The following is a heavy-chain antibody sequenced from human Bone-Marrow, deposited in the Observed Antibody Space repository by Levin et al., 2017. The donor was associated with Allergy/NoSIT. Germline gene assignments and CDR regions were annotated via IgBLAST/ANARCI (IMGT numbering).Heavy chain of an antibody. CDR2: INQSGTT. CDR1: GGSFSGWY. D-gene: IGHD6-25*01. V-gene: IGHV4-34*01. CDR3: ARGRAAKYFSTALLY. J-gene: IGHJ4*02. Sequence: GSLRLSCAVYGGSFSGWYWNWIRQTPGKGLEWIGEINQSGTTTYNPSLKSRVTLSVDTSKNQFSLKLNSMTAADMGVYYCARGRAAKYFSTALLYWGQGTLVTVSS.